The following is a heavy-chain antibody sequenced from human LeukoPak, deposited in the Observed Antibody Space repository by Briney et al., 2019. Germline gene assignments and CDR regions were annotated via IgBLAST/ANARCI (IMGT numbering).Heavy chain of an antibody. V-gene: IGHV7-4-1*02. Sequence: ASVKVSCKASGYTFTNYAMNWVRQAPGQGLEWMGWINTNTGNPTYAQGFTGRFVFSLDTSVSTAYLRISSLKAEDTAVYYCARLHHDSSGYYHVDCWGQGTLVTVSS. CDR2: INTNTGNP. CDR3: ARLHHDSSGYYHVDC. D-gene: IGHD3-22*01. CDR1: GYTFTNYA. J-gene: IGHJ4*02.